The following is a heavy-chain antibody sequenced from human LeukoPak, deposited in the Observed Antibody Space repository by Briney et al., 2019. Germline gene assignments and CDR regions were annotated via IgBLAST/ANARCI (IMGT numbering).Heavy chain of an antibody. CDR1: GFTVSSNY. D-gene: IGHD3-3*01. CDR3: ARHPPLGDFWSGYYSGNFDY. CDR2: IYSCGST. J-gene: IGHJ4*02. Sequence: PGGSLRLSCAASGFTVSSNYMSWVRQAPGKGLEWVSVIYSCGSTYYADSVKGRFTISRDNAKNSLYLQMSSLRAEDTAVYYCARHPPLGDFWSGYYSGNFDYWGQGTLVTVSS. V-gene: IGHV3-66*03.